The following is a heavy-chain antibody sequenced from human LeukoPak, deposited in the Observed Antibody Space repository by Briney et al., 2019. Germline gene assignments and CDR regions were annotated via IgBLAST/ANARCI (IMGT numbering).Heavy chain of an antibody. Sequence: SETLSLTCAVSGVSISSGGYSWSWIRQPPGKGLEWIGYIYHSGSTYYNQSLKSRATISVDRSKNQFSLKLSSVTAADTAVYYCARAPSDYGGPFDYWGQGTLVTVSS. J-gene: IGHJ4*02. D-gene: IGHD4-23*01. CDR3: ARAPSDYGGPFDY. CDR1: GVSISSGGYS. CDR2: IYHSGST. V-gene: IGHV4-30-2*01.